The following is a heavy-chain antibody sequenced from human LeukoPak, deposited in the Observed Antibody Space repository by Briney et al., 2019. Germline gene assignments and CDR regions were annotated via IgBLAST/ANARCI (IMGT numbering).Heavy chain of an antibody. Sequence: GGSLRLSCAASGFTFSNAWMSWVRQAPGKGLEWVSGISGSGGATYYADSVKGRFTVSRDDSHNTLYLQMNSERAEDTAVYFCARGGVDHYGSGTYYLMYYFDHWGQGALVTVSS. CDR1: GFTFSNAW. D-gene: IGHD3-10*01. CDR3: ARGGVDHYGSGTYYLMYYFDH. CDR2: ISGSGGAT. J-gene: IGHJ4*02. V-gene: IGHV3-23*01.